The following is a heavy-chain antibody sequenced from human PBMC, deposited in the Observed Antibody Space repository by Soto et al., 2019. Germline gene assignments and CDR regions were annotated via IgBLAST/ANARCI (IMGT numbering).Heavy chain of an antibody. J-gene: IGHJ6*02. Sequence: QVHLVQSGAEVKKPGASVNVSCKTSGYTFTRNGISWVRQAPEQGLEWMGWISPKSGNIKYAQKFQGRVIMTTDTSTSTAYMELRSLRSDDTAVYYCVKDRDSNSWPSRDVWGPGTTVTVSS. CDR2: ISPKSGNI. D-gene: IGHD3-22*01. V-gene: IGHV1-18*01. CDR3: VKDRDSNSWPSRDV. CDR1: GYTFTRNG.